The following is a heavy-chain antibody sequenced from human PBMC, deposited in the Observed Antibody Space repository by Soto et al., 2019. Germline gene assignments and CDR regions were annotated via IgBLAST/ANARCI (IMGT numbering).Heavy chain of an antibody. V-gene: IGHV3-48*03. Sequence: HPGGSLRLSCAASGFIFSDYEMNWVRHAPGKGLEWVSYISISGTTIHFADSVKGRFTISRDNAKNSVYLQMNSLKIEDTAVYYCAREGGFDWFYPWGQGTLVTVSS. CDR2: ISISGTTI. J-gene: IGHJ5*02. CDR3: AREGGFDWFYP. CDR1: GFIFSDYE.